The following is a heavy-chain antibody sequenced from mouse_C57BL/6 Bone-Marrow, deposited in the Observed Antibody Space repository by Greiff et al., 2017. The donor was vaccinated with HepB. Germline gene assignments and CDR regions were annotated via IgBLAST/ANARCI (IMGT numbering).Heavy chain of an antibody. V-gene: IGHV1-20*01. CDR1: GYSFTGYF. CDR3: ARSSTYYYGSSYWYFDV. CDR2: INPYNGDT. D-gene: IGHD1-1*01. Sequence: EVKLQESGPELVKPGDSVKISCKASGYSFTGYFMNWVMQSHGKSLEWIGRINPYNGDTFYNQKFKGKATLTVDKSSSTAHMELRSLTSEDSAVYYCARSSTYYYGSSYWYFDVWGTGTTVTVSS. J-gene: IGHJ1*03.